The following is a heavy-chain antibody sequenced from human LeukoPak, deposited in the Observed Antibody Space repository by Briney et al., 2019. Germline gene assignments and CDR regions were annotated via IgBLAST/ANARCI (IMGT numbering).Heavy chain of an antibody. CDR3: AREGGYDSSGYYTDY. D-gene: IGHD3-22*01. J-gene: IGHJ4*02. V-gene: IGHV1-8*01. CDR2: INPNSGNT. CDR1: GYTFTSYD. Sequence: ASVKVSCKASGYTFTSYDINWVRQATGHGHEWMGWINPNSGNTGYAQKFQGRVTMTRNTSISTAYMELSSLRSEDTAVYYCAREGGYDSSGYYTDYWGQGTLVTVSS.